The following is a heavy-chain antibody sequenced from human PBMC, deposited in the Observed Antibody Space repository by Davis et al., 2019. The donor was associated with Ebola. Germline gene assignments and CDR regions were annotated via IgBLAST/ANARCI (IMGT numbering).Heavy chain of an antibody. J-gene: IGHJ6*04. CDR2: IRYDGSNK. Sequence: SLNISCAASGFSISSSGMHWLRHAPRKLLEWVEFIRYDGSNKYYADSVKGRFTISRDNSKNTLYLQMNSLRAEDTAVYYCARYGVYYDYYGMDVWGKGTTVTVSS. V-gene: IGHV3-33*01. D-gene: IGHD3-10*01. CDR1: GFSISSSG. CDR3: ARYGVYYDYYGMDV.